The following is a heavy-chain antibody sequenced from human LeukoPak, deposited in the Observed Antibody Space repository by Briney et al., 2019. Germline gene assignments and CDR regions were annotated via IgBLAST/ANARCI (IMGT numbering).Heavy chain of an antibody. Sequence: GGTLRLSCAASGFTFSSYSMNWVRQAPGKGLEGVSYISSSSSTIYYADSVKGRFTISRDNAKNSLYLQMNSLRAEDTAVYYCARGSSPWGAFDIWGQGTMVTVSS. CDR1: GFTFSSYS. CDR2: ISSSSSTI. CDR3: ARGSSPWGAFDI. D-gene: IGHD1-26*01. V-gene: IGHV3-48*01. J-gene: IGHJ3*02.